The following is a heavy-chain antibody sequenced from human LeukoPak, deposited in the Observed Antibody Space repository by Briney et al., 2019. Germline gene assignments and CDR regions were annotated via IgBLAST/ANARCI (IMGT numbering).Heavy chain of an antibody. V-gene: IGHV3-23*01. CDR1: GFTFSTYA. CDR3: AKFFLPYLAGGTGSR. Sequence: PGGTLRLSCAASGFTFSTYAMSWVRQAPGMRLEWVSNISDGGDSTHYADSVEGRFTTSRDNSKITLYLEMDSLRAEYTAVYYCAKFFLPYLAGGTGSRWGQGTLVTVSS. CDR2: ISDGGDST. D-gene: IGHD3-10*01. J-gene: IGHJ4*02.